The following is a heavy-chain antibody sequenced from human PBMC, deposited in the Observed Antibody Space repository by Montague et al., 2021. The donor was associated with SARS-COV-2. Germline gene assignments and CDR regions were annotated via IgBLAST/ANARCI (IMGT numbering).Heavy chain of an antibody. CDR3: ARVGWLRGYFDY. Sequence: SLRLSCAASGFTVSSNYMSWVRQAPGKGLEWVSVIYSGGSTYYADSVKGRFTISRDNSKNTLYLQMNSLGAEDTAVYYCARVGWLRGYFDYWGQGTLVTVSS. J-gene: IGHJ4*02. V-gene: IGHV3-53*01. CDR1: GFTVSSNY. D-gene: IGHD5-12*01. CDR2: IYSGGST.